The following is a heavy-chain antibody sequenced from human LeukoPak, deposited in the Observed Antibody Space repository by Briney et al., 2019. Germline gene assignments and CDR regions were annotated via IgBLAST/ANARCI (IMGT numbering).Heavy chain of an antibody. CDR1: GFTFSSYS. V-gene: IGHV3-74*01. J-gene: IGHJ4*02. CDR2: VNSDGSST. D-gene: IGHD1-26*01. CDR3: VRDRGGTFDY. Sequence: GGSLRLSCAASGFTFSSYSMHWVRQTPGKGLVWVSHVNSDGSSTKYADSVKGRSTISRDNARDTLYLQMNSLRDEDTAVYYCVRDRGGTFDYWGQGTLVTVSS.